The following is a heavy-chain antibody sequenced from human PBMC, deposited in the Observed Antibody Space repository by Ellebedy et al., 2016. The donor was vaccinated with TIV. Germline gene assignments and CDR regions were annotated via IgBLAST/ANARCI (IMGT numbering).Heavy chain of an antibody. CDR3: TRFEIISGGGYGMDV. CDR1: GFTFSRYD. J-gene: IGHJ6*02. Sequence: GGSLRLSXAASGFTFSRYDMHWVRQSTRKGLEWVASIDNAGDTYYPGSVKGRFTISRENAKNSSYLQMNSLRVEDTAVYYCTRFEIISGGGYGMDVWGQGTTVTVSS. D-gene: IGHD3-16*01. CDR2: IDNAGDT. V-gene: IGHV3-13*01.